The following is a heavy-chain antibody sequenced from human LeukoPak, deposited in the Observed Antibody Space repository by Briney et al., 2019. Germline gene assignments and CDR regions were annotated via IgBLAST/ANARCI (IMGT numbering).Heavy chain of an antibody. CDR1: GGSFSGYY. CDR3: ARQDWGGRWLPLEPFDI. J-gene: IGHJ3*02. CDR2: IYHSGST. D-gene: IGHD5-24*01. V-gene: IGHV4-34*01. Sequence: SETLSLTCAVYGGSFSGYYWGWIRLPPGKGLEWIGSIYHSGSTYYNPSLKTRVTMSVDTSQNQFSLKVISATAADTAIYYCARQDWGGRWLPLEPFDIWGQGTMVTVSS.